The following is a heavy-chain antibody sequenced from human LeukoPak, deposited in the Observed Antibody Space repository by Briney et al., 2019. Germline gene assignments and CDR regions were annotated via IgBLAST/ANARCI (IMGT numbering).Heavy chain of an antibody. J-gene: IGHJ4*02. D-gene: IGHD4-23*01. CDR2: IDTAGYT. V-gene: IGHV3-13*01. CDR1: GFTLSSYD. CDR3: ARVGEGGKGFDY. Sequence: PGRSLRLSCAASGFTLSSYDMHWVRLTTGKGLEWVSAIDTAGYTYYPGSVKGRFTISRENAKNSLYLQMNSLRAGDTAVYYCARVGEGGKGFDYWGQGILVTVSS.